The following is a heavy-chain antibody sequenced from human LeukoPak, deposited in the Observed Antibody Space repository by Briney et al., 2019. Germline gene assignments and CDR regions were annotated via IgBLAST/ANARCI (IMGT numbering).Heavy chain of an antibody. V-gene: IGHV4-59*12. CDR2: IYYSGST. Sequence: PSETLSLTCTVSGGSISSYYWSWIRQPPGKGLEWIGYIYYSGSTNYNPSLKSRVTISVDRSKNQFSLKLSSVTAADTAVYYCARVRAVAGEYYFDYWGQGTLVTVSS. D-gene: IGHD6-19*01. J-gene: IGHJ4*02. CDR1: GGSISSYY. CDR3: ARVRAVAGEYYFDY.